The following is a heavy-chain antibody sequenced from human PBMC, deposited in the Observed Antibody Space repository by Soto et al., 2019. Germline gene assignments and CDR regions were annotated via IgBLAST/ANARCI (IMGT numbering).Heavy chain of an antibody. Sequence: QVQLQESGPGLVKPSETLSLTCTVSGGSISSYYWSWIRQPPGKGLELIGYIYYSGGTNYNPSLKSRVTISVNTSKNQLSLKLSSVTAADTALYYCARDYSNYTFGSMFWYFDLWGRGTLVTVSS. CDR3: ARDYSNYTFGSMFWYFDL. J-gene: IGHJ2*01. CDR1: GGSISSYY. CDR2: IYYSGGT. D-gene: IGHD4-4*01. V-gene: IGHV4-59*01.